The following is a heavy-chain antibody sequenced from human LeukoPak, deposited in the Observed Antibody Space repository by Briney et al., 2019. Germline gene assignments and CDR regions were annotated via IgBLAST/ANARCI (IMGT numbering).Heavy chain of an antibody. CDR2: IWFDGSDK. D-gene: IGHD3-10*01. Sequence: GRSLRLSCAASGFTFSHYAMHWVRQGPGKGLEWVAFIWFDGSDKYHADSVKGRFAISRDNTKNTLYLQMNSLRAEDTAVYYCARHGPSGTTYYYYYGMDVWGQGTTVTVSS. CDR1: GFTFSHYA. CDR3: ARHGPSGTTYYYYYGMDV. J-gene: IGHJ6*02. V-gene: IGHV3-33*01.